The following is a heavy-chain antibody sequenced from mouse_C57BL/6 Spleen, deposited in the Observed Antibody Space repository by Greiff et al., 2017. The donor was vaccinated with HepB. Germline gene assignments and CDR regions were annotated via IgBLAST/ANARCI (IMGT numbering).Heavy chain of an antibody. D-gene: IGHD1-1*01. CDR2: IDPANGNT. CDR1: GFNIKNTY. V-gene: IGHV14-3*01. J-gene: IGHJ3*01. CDR3: AHSYYGSSWFAY. Sequence: EVQLQQSVAELVRPGDSVKLSCTASGFNIKNTYMHWVKQRPEQGLEWIGRIDPANGNTKYAPKFQGKATITADTSSNKAYLQLSSLTSEDTAIYYCAHSYYGSSWFAYWGQGTLVTVSA.